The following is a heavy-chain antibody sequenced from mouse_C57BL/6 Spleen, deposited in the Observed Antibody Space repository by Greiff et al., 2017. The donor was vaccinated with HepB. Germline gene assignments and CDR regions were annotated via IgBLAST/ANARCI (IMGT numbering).Heavy chain of an antibody. V-gene: IGHV1-85*01. Sequence: VQLKESGPELVKPGASVKLSCKASGYTFTSYNINWVKQRPGQGLEWIGWIYPRDGSTKYNEKFKGKATLTVDTSSSTAYMELHSLTSEDSAVYFCARSGYYGSSSAWFAYWGQGTLVTVSA. CDR1: GYTFTSYN. CDR2: IYPRDGST. J-gene: IGHJ3*01. D-gene: IGHD1-1*01. CDR3: ARSGYYGSSSAWFAY.